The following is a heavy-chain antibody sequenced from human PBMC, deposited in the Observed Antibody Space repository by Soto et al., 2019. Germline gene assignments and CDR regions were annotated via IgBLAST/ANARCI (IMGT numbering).Heavy chain of an antibody. CDR1: GFTFSSYS. CDR2: ISSSSSYI. V-gene: IGHV3-21*01. CDR3: ARDLYYGSGGGTEYYYMDV. J-gene: IGHJ6*03. Sequence: GGSLRLSCAASGFTFSSYSMNWVRQAPGKGLEWVSSISSSSSYIYYADSVKGRFTISRDNAKNSLYLQMNSLRAEDTAVYYCARDLYYGSGGGTEYYYMDVWGKGTTVTVSS. D-gene: IGHD3-10*01.